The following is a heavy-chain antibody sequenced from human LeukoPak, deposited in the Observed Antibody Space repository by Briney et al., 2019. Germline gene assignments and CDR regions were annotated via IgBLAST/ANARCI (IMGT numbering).Heavy chain of an antibody. Sequence: PGGSLRLSCAASGFTFSSYWMHWVRQAPGKGLVWVSRINSDGSSTSYADSVKGRFTISRDNAKNTLYLQMSSLRAEDTAVYYCARAAIVVVPAATERYYYYYGMDVWGQGTTVTVSS. V-gene: IGHV3-74*01. J-gene: IGHJ6*02. CDR2: INSDGSST. D-gene: IGHD2-2*01. CDR1: GFTFSSYW. CDR3: ARAAIVVVPAATERYYYYYGMDV.